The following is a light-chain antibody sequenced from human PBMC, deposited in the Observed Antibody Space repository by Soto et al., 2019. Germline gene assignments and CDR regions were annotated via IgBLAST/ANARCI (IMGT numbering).Light chain of an antibody. CDR3: QQYGSSPT. CDR2: DVS. V-gene: IGKV3-20*01. CDR1: QSVSSNY. J-gene: IGKJ1*01. Sequence: DIVLTQSPGTLSLSPGERATLSCRSSQSVSSNYLAWYQQKPDQAPRLVIYDVSGRATGIPDRFSGSGSGTAFTLTISRLEHEDSAVYYCQQYGSSPTFGQGTKVEIK.